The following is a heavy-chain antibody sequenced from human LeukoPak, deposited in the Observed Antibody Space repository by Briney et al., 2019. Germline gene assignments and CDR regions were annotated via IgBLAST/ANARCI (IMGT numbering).Heavy chain of an antibody. CDR3: ARDRLDYYDSSSHGAFDI. CDR2: ISSSGSTI. Sequence: PGRSLRLSCTASGFTFGDYAMSWFRQAPGKGLEWVSYISSSGSTIYYADSVKGRFTISRDNAKNSLYLQMNSLRAEDTAVYYCARDRLDYYDSSSHGAFDIWGQGTMVTVSS. D-gene: IGHD3-22*01. V-gene: IGHV3-48*03. CDR1: GFTFGDYA. J-gene: IGHJ3*02.